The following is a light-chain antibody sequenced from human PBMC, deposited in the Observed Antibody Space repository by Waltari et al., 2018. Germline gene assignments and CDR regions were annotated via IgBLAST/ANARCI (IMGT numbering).Light chain of an antibody. Sequence: EIVLTQSPAILSLSPAERASLSCRASQSVTNYLAWYQQKPGQAPRPLIYDTSNRATGIPARFSGSGFGTDFTLTISSLEPEDFAVYYCQQRRDWPLTFGGGTKVEIK. V-gene: IGKV3-11*01. J-gene: IGKJ4*01. CDR3: QQRRDWPLT. CDR2: DTS. CDR1: QSVTNY.